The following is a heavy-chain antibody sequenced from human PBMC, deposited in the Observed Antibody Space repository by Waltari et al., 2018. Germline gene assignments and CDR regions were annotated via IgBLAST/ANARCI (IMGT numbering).Heavy chain of an antibody. J-gene: IGHJ5*02. D-gene: IGHD4-17*01. CDR1: GGSFSGYY. Sequence: QVQLQQWGAGLLKPSETLSLTCAVYGGSFSGYYWSWIRQPPGKGLEWIGEINHSGSTNYNPSLMSRVTISVDTSKNQFSLKLSSVTAADTAVYYCAGGTTWVHFDPWGQGTLVTVSS. CDR3: AGGTTWVHFDP. V-gene: IGHV4-34*01. CDR2: INHSGST.